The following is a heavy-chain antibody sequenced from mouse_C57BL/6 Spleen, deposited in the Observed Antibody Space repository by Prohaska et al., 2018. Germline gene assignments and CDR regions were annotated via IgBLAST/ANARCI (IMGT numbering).Heavy chain of an antibody. V-gene: IGHV1-26*01. CDR3: ASPSHDYGSTYYAMDY. CDR2: INPNNGGT. J-gene: IGHJ4*01. D-gene: IGHD1-1*01. Sequence: HGKSFGWIGAINPNNGGTSYTQKFKGQATLTVDKSSSSAYMEHRSLTSEDSAVYYCASPSHDYGSTYYAMDYWGQGTSVTVSS.